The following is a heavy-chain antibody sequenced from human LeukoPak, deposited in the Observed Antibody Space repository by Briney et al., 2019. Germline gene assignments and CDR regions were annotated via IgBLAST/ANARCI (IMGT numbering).Heavy chain of an antibody. J-gene: IGHJ4*02. Sequence: ASVKVSCKASGYTFTGYYMHWVRQAPGQGLEWMGWINLKSGGTNSAEKFQVRVTMTRDTTTSTAYMELSRRRFDDTAVYYCARSPDILTGENFDYWGQGTLVTVSS. CDR1: GYTFTGYY. CDR3: ARSPDILTGENFDY. D-gene: IGHD3-9*01. V-gene: IGHV1-2*02. CDR2: INLKSGGT.